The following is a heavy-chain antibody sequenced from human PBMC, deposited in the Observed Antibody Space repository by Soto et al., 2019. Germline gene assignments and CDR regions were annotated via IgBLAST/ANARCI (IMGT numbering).Heavy chain of an antibody. J-gene: IGHJ3*01. V-gene: IGHV4-39*01. D-gene: IGHD6-13*01. CDR2: IFYSGSA. CDR3: ARASGSWWIWAFDL. Sequence: QLQLQESGPGLVKPSETLSLTCTVSGGSISSNFHYWNWIRQPPGKGLEWIGRIFYSGSAYHNPSLKSRLTMSVDTSRNQFSLKLNSVTAADTAFYYCARASGSWWIWAFDLWGQGTLVTVSS. CDR1: GGSISSNFHY.